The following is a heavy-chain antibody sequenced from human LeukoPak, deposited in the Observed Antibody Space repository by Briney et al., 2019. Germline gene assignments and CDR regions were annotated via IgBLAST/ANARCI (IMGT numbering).Heavy chain of an antibody. J-gene: IGHJ5*02. CDR3: ARGSVDSSGYSNWFDP. CDR1: GGTFSSYA. D-gene: IGHD3-22*01. Sequence: ASVKVSCKASGGTFSSYAISWVRQAPGQGLEWMGWMNPNSGNTGYAQKFQGRVTMTRNTSISAAYMELSSLRSEDTAVYYCARGSVDSSGYSNWFDPWGQGTLVTVSS. V-gene: IGHV1-8*02. CDR2: MNPNSGNT.